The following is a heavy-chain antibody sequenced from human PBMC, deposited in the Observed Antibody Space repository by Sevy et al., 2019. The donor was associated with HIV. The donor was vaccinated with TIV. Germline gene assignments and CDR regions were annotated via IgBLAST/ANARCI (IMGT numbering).Heavy chain of an antibody. CDR2: ISSSSSTI. Sequence: GGSLRLSCAASGFTFSSYSMNWVRQAPGKGLEWVSYISSSSSTIYYADSVKGRFTNSRDNAKNSLYLQMNSLRDEDMAVYYCARMCKIRDSSGWYFDGAFDIWGQGTMVTVSS. CDR3: ARMCKIRDSSGWYFDGAFDI. CDR1: GFTFSSYS. D-gene: IGHD6-19*01. V-gene: IGHV3-48*02. J-gene: IGHJ3*02.